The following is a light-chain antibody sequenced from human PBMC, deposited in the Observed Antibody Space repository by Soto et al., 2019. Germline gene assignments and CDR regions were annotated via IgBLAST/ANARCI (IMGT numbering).Light chain of an antibody. J-gene: IGKJ1*01. CDR2: AAS. CDR3: QQSYSSPPT. Sequence: DIQMTQSPSSLSASVGDRVTITCRASQYISRYLNWYQQKPGKAPKLLIYAASNLHSGVPSSFSGSGFGTDFTLTISSLQSEDFATYYCQQSYSSPPTFGQGTKVEMK. V-gene: IGKV1-39*01. CDR1: QYISRY.